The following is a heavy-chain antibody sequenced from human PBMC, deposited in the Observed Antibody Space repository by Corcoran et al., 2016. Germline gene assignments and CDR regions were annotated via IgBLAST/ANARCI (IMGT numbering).Heavy chain of an antibody. Sequence: EVQLVESGGGLVQPGRSLRLSCAASGFTFDDYAMHWVRQAPGKGLEWVSGISWNSGSRGYADSVKGRFTISRDNAKNSLYLQMNSLRAEDTALYYCAKVASPHYGSGYGRDVWGQGTTVTVSS. V-gene: IGHV3-9*01. CDR1: GFTFDDYA. CDR2: ISWNSGSR. D-gene: IGHD3-10*01. J-gene: IGHJ6*02. CDR3: AKVASPHYGSGYGRDV.